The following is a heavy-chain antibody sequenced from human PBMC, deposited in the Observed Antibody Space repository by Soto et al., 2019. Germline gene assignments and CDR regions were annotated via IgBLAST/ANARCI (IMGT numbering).Heavy chain of an antibody. CDR2: INAGNGNT. Sequence: QVQLVQSGAEVKKPGASVKVSCKASGYTFTSYAMHWVRQAPGQRLEWMGWINAGNGNTKYSQKFQGRVTITRDPSASTAYMELSSLRSEDTAVYYCARDLGWWPWDYWGQGTLVTVSS. V-gene: IGHV1-3*01. CDR3: ARDLGWWPWDY. D-gene: IGHD2-15*01. CDR1: GYTFTSYA. J-gene: IGHJ4*02.